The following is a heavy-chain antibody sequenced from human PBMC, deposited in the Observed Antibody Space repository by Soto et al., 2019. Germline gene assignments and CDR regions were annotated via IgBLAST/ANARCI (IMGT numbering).Heavy chain of an antibody. Sequence: GGSLRLSCAASGFTFSSYGMHWVRQAPGKGLEWVAVIWYDGSNKYYADSVKGRFTISRDNSKNTLYLQMNSLRAEDTAVYYCAREPNGLHSYMDVWGKGTTVTVSS. CDR1: GFTFSSYG. CDR2: IWYDGSNK. J-gene: IGHJ6*03. CDR3: AREPNGLHSYMDV. V-gene: IGHV3-33*01.